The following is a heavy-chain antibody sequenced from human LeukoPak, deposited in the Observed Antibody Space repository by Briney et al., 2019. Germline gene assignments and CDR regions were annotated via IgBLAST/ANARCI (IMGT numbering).Heavy chain of an antibody. CDR2: ISWNSGSI. CDR1: GFTFDDYA. CDR3: AKDYGSGSYHTYYFDY. V-gene: IGHV3-9*01. D-gene: IGHD3-10*01. J-gene: IGHJ4*02. Sequence: GGSLRLSCAASGFTFDDYAMHWVRQAPGKGLEWVSGISWNSGSIGYADSVKGRFTISRDNAKNSLYLQMNSLRAEDTALYYCAKDYGSGSYHTYYFDYWGQGTLVTVSS.